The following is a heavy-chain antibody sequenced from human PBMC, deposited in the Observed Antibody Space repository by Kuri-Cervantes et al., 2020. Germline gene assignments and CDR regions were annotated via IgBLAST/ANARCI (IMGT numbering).Heavy chain of an antibody. CDR1: GFTFSSYW. CDR3: AKAGGSTYYSSLGNWFDP. Sequence: ETLSLTCAASGFTFSSYWMSWVRQAPGKGLEWVANIKQDGSEKYYVDSVKGRFTISRDNAKNSLYLQMNSLRAEDTALYYCAKAGGSTYYSSLGNWFDPWGQGTLVTVSS. V-gene: IGHV3-7*03. J-gene: IGHJ5*02. D-gene: IGHD6-13*01. CDR2: IKQDGSEK.